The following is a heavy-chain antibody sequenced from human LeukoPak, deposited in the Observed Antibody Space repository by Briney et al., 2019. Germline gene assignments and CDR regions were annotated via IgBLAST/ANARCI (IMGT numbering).Heavy chain of an antibody. J-gene: IGHJ4*02. Sequence: GVSLRLSCVASGFTLSEYAMSWVRRAPGGGVEGVSDIIGGGDVTYYGDSVRGRFTIYRDNSKNTLYPKVNALRAEDRAVFFCVKDYRGSEDMFEYWGPGTVVTVSS. CDR3: VKDYRGSEDMFEY. CDR1: GFTLSEYA. V-gene: IGHV3-23*01. CDR2: IIGGGDVT. D-gene: IGHD3-10*01.